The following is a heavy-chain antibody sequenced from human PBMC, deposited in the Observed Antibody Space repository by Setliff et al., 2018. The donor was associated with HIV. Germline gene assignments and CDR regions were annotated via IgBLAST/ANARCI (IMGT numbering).Heavy chain of an antibody. Sequence: ASVKVSCKTSGYTFTNYAMHWVRQAPGQSLEWMGWINTATGDTKYSERFRDRITIFRDTSANTAYADLGSLRSEDTAVYYCARQRNSGTFYYSYYYMDVWGKGTTVTVSS. D-gene: IGHD1-26*01. CDR3: ARQRNSGTFYYSYYYMDV. CDR1: GYTFTNYA. J-gene: IGHJ6*03. CDR2: INTATGDT. V-gene: IGHV1-3*04.